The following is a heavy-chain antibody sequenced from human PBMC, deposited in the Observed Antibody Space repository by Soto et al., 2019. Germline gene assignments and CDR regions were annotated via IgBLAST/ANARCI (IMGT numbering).Heavy chain of an antibody. J-gene: IGHJ4*02. Sequence: ASVKVSCKASGYTFTSYGISWVRQTPGQGLEWMGWISAYNGNTNYAQKLQGRVTMTTDTSTSTAYMELRSLRSDDTAVYYCAAHSYYDILTGYDQKNYYFDYWGQETRVTVSS. CDR1: GYTFTSYG. CDR3: AAHSYYDILTGYDQKNYYFDY. CDR2: ISAYNGNT. D-gene: IGHD3-9*01. V-gene: IGHV1-18*01.